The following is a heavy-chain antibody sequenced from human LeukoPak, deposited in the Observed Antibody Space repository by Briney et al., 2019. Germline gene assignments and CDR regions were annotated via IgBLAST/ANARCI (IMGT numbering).Heavy chain of an antibody. V-gene: IGHV3-23*01. CDR2: ISNSGGST. J-gene: IGHJ4*02. CDR1: GFTFSSYA. CDR3: AKDLPMGGGY. Sequence: GGSLRLSCAASGFTFSSYAMSWVRQAPGKGLEWVSTISNSGGSTYFADSVKGRVTISRDNSKNTLYLQMNSLRADDTAVYYCAKDLPMGGGYWGQGTLVTVSS. D-gene: IGHD3-10*01.